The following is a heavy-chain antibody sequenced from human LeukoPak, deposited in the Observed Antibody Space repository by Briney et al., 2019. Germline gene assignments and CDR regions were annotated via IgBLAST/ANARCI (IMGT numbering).Heavy chain of an antibody. D-gene: IGHD3-22*01. CDR3: ARRGYYYDSSGYYYFDY. Sequence: ASVKVSCKASGYTFTGYYMHWVRQAPGQGLEWMGWINPNSGGTNYARKFQGWVTMTRDTSISTAYMELSRLRSEDTAVYYCARRGYYYDSSGYYYFDYWGQGTLVTVSS. CDR1: GYTFTGYY. V-gene: IGHV1-2*04. CDR2: INPNSGGT. J-gene: IGHJ4*02.